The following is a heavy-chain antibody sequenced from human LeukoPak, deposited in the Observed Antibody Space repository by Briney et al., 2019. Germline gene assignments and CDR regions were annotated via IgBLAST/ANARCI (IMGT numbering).Heavy chain of an antibody. D-gene: IGHD6-13*01. CDR3: AKSYSSSWSRYYFDY. CDR2: ISGSGGST. J-gene: IGHJ4*02. Sequence: GGSLRLSCAASGFTFSSYAMSWVRQAPGKGLEWVSAISGSGGSTYYADSVKGRFTISRDNSKNTLYLQMNSLRAEDTAVYYCAKSYSSSWSRYYFDYWGQGTLVTVSS. CDR1: GFTFSSYA. V-gene: IGHV3-23*01.